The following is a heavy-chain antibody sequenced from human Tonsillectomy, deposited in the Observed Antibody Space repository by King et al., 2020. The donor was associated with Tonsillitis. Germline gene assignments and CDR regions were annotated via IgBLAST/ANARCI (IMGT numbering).Heavy chain of an antibody. CDR1: GYSISSGYY. D-gene: IGHD4-17*01. CDR2: IYHSGST. V-gene: IGHV4-38-2*01. CDR3: ARVYGDYANWFDP. J-gene: IGHJ5*02. Sequence: QLQESGPGLVKPSETLSLTCAVSGYSISSGYYWGWIRQPPGKGLEWIGSIYHSGSTYYNPSLKSRVTISIDTSKNQFSLKLSSVTAADTAVYYCARVYGDYANWFDPWGQGTLVTVSS.